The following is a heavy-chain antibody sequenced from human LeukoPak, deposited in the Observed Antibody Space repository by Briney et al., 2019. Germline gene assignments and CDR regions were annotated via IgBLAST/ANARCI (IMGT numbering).Heavy chain of an antibody. V-gene: IGHV3-30*04. CDR3: ARDGYCSGGSCYSFAY. CDR2: ISYDGSNK. D-gene: IGHD2-15*01. J-gene: IGHJ4*02. CDR1: GFTFSSYA. Sequence: PGGSLRLSCAASGFTFSSYAMHWVRQAPGKGLEWVAVISYDGSNKYYADSVKGRFTISRDNSKNTLYLQMNSLRAEDTAVYYCARDGYCSGGSCYSFAYWGQGTLVTVSS.